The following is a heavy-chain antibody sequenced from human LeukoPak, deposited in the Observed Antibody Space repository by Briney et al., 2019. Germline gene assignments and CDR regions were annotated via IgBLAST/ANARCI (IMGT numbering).Heavy chain of an antibody. CDR3: AKYPASGGYFDY. Sequence: GGSLRLSGAASGFTFSTYSMSWVRLAPGKGLEWVSGISGSGANTYYADSVKGRFTISRDNSKNTLYLQMNSLRAEDTAVFYCAKYPASGGYFDYWGQGTLVTVSS. V-gene: IGHV3-23*01. CDR1: GFTFSTYS. J-gene: IGHJ4*02. CDR2: ISGSGANT. D-gene: IGHD6-13*01.